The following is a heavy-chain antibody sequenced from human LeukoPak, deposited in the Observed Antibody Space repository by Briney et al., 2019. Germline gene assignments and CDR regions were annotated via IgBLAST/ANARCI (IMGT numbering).Heavy chain of an antibody. V-gene: IGHV4-31*03. Sequence: PSQTLSLTCSVSGGSINSGGYYWSWIRQHQGKGLEWIGYIYYSGSTYYNPSLKSRVTISVDTSKNQFSLKLSSVTAADTAVYFCARGGTAYYYSYWGQGTLVTVSS. J-gene: IGHJ4*02. D-gene: IGHD3-10*01. CDR1: GGSINSGGYY. CDR2: IYYSGST. CDR3: ARGGTAYYYSY.